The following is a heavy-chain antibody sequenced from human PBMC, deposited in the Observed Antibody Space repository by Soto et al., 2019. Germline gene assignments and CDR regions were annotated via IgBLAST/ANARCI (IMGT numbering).Heavy chain of an antibody. J-gene: IGHJ4*02. CDR2: IYYSGST. V-gene: IGHV4-59*08. D-gene: IGHD3-9*01. CDR3: ASSTYYDILTGYAFDY. CDR1: VGPISSYY. Sequence: SETLSLTCTVSVGPISSYYWSWIRQPPGKGLEWIGYIYYSGSTNYNPSLKSRVTISVDTSKNQFSLKLSSVTAADTAVYYCASSTYYDILTGYAFDYWGQGTLVTVSS.